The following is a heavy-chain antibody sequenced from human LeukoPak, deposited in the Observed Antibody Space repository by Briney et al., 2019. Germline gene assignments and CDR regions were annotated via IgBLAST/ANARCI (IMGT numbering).Heavy chain of an antibody. CDR2: ISSSSSYI. CDR3: ARGSIFGVVTVD. D-gene: IGHD3-3*01. Sequence: GGSLRLSRAGSGFTFRSYIMNWVRPAPGKGLEWVSSISSSSSYIYYADSVKGRFTISRDNAKNPLYLQMNSLRAENTAGYYCARGSIFGVVTVDWGQGTLVTVSS. J-gene: IGHJ4*02. CDR1: GFTFRSYI. V-gene: IGHV3-21*01.